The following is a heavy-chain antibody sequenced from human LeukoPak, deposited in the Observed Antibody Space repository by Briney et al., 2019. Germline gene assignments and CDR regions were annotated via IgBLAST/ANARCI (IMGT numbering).Heavy chain of an antibody. D-gene: IGHD6-19*01. CDR1: GYTFTSYY. V-gene: IGHV1-46*01. Sequence: GASVKVSCKASGYTFTSYYMHWVRQAPGQGLEWMGIINPSGGSTNYAQKLQGRVTMTTDTSTSTAYMELRSLRSDDTAVYYCARAGSSGRVDYWGQGTLVTVSS. CDR2: INPSGGST. J-gene: IGHJ4*02. CDR3: ARAGSSGRVDY.